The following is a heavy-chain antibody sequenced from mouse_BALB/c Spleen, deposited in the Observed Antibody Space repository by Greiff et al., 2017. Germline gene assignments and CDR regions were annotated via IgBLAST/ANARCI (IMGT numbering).Heavy chain of an antibody. Sequence: VQLQQPGAELVRPGASVKLSCKASGYTFTSYWINWVKQRPGQGLEWIGNIYPSDSYTNYNQKFKDKATLTVDKSSSTAYMQLSSPTSEDSAVYYCTRRYDVSYAMDYWGQGTSVTVSS. J-gene: IGHJ4*01. V-gene: IGHV1-69*02. D-gene: IGHD2-14*01. CDR2: IYPSDSYT. CDR1: GYTFTSYW. CDR3: TRRYDVSYAMDY.